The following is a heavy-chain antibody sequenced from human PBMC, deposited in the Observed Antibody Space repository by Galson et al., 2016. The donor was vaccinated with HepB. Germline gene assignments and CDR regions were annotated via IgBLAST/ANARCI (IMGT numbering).Heavy chain of an antibody. D-gene: IGHD1-1*01. CDR2: IGGSGGST. Sequence: SLRLSCAASGFSFSSYAMTWVRQAPGKGLEWVSAIGGSGGSTYNADSVKGRFTISRDNSKNTLYLQMKSLRAEDTAIYYCARERTKLEVDPWGQGTLVTVSS. V-gene: IGHV3-23*01. CDR3: ARERTKLEVDP. J-gene: IGHJ5*02. CDR1: GFSFSSYA.